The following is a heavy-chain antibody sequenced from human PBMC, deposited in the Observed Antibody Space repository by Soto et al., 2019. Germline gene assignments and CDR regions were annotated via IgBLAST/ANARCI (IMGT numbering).Heavy chain of an antibody. CDR2: IYYSGST. CDR3: ARQGAEYYYDSSGYLDY. J-gene: IGHJ4*02. CDR1: GGSIISSSYY. V-gene: IGHV4-39*01. Sequence: SETMSHTCSVAGGSIISSSYYWGWIRQPPGKGLEWIGSIYYSGSTYYNPSLKSRVTISVDTSKNQFSLKLSSVTAADTAVYYCARQGAEYYYDSSGYLDYWGQGTLVTVSS. D-gene: IGHD3-22*01.